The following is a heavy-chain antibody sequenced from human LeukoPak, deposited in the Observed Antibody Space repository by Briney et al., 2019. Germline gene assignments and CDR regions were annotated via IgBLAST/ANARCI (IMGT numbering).Heavy chain of an antibody. Sequence: GGSLRLFCTTSGFTFNNAWMSWVRQAPGKGLEWVGRIKRKTDGGTIDYAAPVKGRFSISRDDSKNTLYLQMNCLQIEDTAVYYCYCYDGTGLRYWGQGTLVTVSS. CDR1: GFTFNNAW. V-gene: IGHV3-15*01. CDR2: IKRKTDGGTI. CDR3: YCYDGTGLRY. J-gene: IGHJ4*02. D-gene: IGHD3-22*01.